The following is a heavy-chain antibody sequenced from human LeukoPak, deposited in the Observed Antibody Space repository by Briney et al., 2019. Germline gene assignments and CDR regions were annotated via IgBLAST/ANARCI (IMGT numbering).Heavy chain of an antibody. CDR1: GYTFTDYY. CDR2: INPNSGAT. CDR3: ARDQLTSDAFDI. J-gene: IGHJ3*02. V-gene: IGHV1-2*02. Sequence: GVSVNVSSKASGYTFTDYYMHWVRPAPGQGLEWMGWINPNSGATNYAQKYQGRVTLTRDTSISTAYMELSRLRSDDTAVYYCARDQLTSDAFDIWGQGTMVTVSS. D-gene: IGHD3-9*01.